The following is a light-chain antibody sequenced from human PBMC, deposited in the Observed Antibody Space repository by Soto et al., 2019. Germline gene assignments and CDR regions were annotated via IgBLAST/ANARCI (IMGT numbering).Light chain of an antibody. CDR2: LNNDGSH. Sequence: QPVLTQSPSASASLGASVKLTCTLSSGHSSYAIAWHQKQPGKGPRYLMDLNNDGSHTKGDGIPDRFSGSSSGAERYLIISSLQSEDEAYYYCQTWGTGFQGFGGGTKLTVL. CDR3: QTWGTGFQG. J-gene: IGLJ2*01. V-gene: IGLV4-69*01. CDR1: SGHSSYA.